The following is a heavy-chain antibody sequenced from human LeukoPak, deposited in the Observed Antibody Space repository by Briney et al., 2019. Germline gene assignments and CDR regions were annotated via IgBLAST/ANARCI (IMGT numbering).Heavy chain of an antibody. Sequence: SETLSLTCTVSGGSMSSYYWSWIRQPPGKGLEWIGYIYYSGSTNYNPSLKSRVTISVDTSKNQFTLKLSSVTAADTAVYYCTRKGEHYYDSGKLWPAWFDLWGQGTLVTVSS. D-gene: IGHD3-10*01. CDR2: IYYSGST. V-gene: IGHV4-59*01. CDR1: GGSMSSYY. J-gene: IGHJ5*02. CDR3: TRKGEHYYDSGKLWPAWFDL.